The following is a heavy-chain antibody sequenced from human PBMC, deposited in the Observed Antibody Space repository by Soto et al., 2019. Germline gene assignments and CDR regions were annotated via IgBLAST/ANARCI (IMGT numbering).Heavy chain of an antibody. CDR2: ISAYNGNT. J-gene: IGHJ6*01. V-gene: IGHV1-18*01. D-gene: IGHD6-19*01. Sequence: APSKVSCTVCGSNFSSYVIGGVRPARGHAPEWMGWISAYNGNTNYAQKLQGRVTMTTDTSTSTAYMELRSLRSDDTAVYYCARGPSSGWYTPQPYYYYGMD. CDR1: GSNFSSYV. CDR3: ARGPSSGWYTPQPYYYYGMD.